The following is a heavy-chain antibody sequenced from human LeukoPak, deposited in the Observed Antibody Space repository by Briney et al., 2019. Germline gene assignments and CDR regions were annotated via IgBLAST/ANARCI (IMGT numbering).Heavy chain of an antibody. Sequence: SETLSLTCTVSGGSITGYYWAWIRQPPGKGLEWIGYIYYSGSTNYNPSLKSRVTISVDTSKNQFSLKLSSVTAADTAVYYCARGLPPFDYWGQGTLVTVSS. J-gene: IGHJ4*02. CDR1: GGSITGYY. V-gene: IGHV4-59*01. CDR2: IYYSGST. CDR3: ARGLPPFDY. D-gene: IGHD2-15*01.